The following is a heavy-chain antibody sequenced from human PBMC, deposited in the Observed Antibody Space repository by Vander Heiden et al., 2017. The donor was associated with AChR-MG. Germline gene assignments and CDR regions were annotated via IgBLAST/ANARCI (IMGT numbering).Heavy chain of an antibody. CDR3: AKDKGYYYGEPCFDY. CDR2: IRWNSGGL. V-gene: IGHV3-9*01. Sequence: EVQLVESGGGLVQPGRSLRLSCAASGFTFDGYARHWVRQDPGKGLEWVSGIRWNSGGLGYADSVKGRFTISRDNAKNSLYLQMNSLRAEDTALYYCAKDKGYYYGEPCFDYWGQGTLVTVSS. J-gene: IGHJ4*02. CDR1: GFTFDGYA. D-gene: IGHD3-22*01.